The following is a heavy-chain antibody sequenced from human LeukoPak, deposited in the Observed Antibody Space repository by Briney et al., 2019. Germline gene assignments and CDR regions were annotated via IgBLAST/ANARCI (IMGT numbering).Heavy chain of an antibody. CDR3: AKDYSSSSLHFDY. J-gene: IGHJ4*02. V-gene: IGHV3-23*01. Sequence: GGSLRLSCAASGFTFSSYAMSWVRQAPGKGLEWVSGISGGGGSTYYADSVKGRFTISRDNSKNTLYLQMNSLRVEDTAVYYCAKDYSSSSLHFDYWGQGTLVTVSS. CDR2: ISGGGGST. D-gene: IGHD6-13*01. CDR1: GFTFSSYA.